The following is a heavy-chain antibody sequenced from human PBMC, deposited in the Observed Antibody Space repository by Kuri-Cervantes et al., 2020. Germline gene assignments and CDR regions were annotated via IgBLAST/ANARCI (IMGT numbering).Heavy chain of an antibody. CDR3: ARGISGYNAIDY. V-gene: IGHV3-33*08. J-gene: IGHJ4*02. D-gene: IGHD5-18*01. Sequence: GGSLRLSCAASGFIFSTYGMHWVRQAPGKGLEWVAVIWYDGSNKEYADSVKGRFTISRDNSKNTLYLQMNSLRAEDTAVYYCARGISGYNAIDYWGQGTLVTVSS. CDR1: GFIFSTYG. CDR2: IWYDGSNK.